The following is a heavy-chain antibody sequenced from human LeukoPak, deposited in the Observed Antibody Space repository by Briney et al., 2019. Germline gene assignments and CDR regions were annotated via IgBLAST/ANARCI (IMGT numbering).Heavy chain of an antibody. CDR1: GGSISSSSYY. CDR2: IYYSGST. CDR3: ARQVDWFDP. J-gene: IGHJ5*02. Sequence: SETLSLTCTVSGGSISSSSYYWGWNRQPPGKGLEWIGSIYYSGSTYYNPSLKSRVTISVDTSKNQFSLKLSSVTAADTAVYYCARQVDWFDPWGQGTLVTVSS. V-gene: IGHV4-39*01.